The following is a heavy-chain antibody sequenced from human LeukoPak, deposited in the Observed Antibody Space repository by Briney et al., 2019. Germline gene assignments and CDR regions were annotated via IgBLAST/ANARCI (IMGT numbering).Heavy chain of an antibody. CDR3: ARDQGLTAPPPYGLDV. J-gene: IGHJ6*02. Sequence: SVKVSCKTSGGTFSSSAITWVRQAPGQGLGWMGRIIPVLNITTYAQKFQGSVTITADTSTSTVCMELSSLRSEETAVYFCARDQGLTAPPPYGLDVWGQGTTVIVS. D-gene: IGHD5-18*01. CDR2: IIPVLNIT. CDR1: GGTFSSSA. V-gene: IGHV1-69*04.